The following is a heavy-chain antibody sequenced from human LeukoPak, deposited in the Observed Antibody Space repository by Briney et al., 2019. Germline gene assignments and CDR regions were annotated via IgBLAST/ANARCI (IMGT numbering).Heavy chain of an antibody. V-gene: IGHV4-4*07. D-gene: IGHD4-17*01. CDR2: IYTSGST. Sequence: SETLSLTCTVSGGSISSYCWSWIRQPAGKGLEWIGRIYTSGSTNYNPSLKSRVTMSVDTSKNQFSLKLSSVTAADTAVYYCARYMPTVTTRDAFDIWGQGTMVTVSS. CDR1: GGSISSYC. J-gene: IGHJ3*02. CDR3: ARYMPTVTTRDAFDI.